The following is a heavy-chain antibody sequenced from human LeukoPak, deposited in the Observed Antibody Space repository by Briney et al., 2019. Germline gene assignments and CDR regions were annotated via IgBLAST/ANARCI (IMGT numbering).Heavy chain of an antibody. D-gene: IGHD2-8*01. CDR3: KKKCRDIVLMLYAIRPDY. Sequence: GGSLRLSCAASGFTVSSNEMSWVRQAPGKGLEWVSSISGGSTYYADSRKGRFTISRDNSKNTLYLQMNSLRAEDTAVYYCKKKCRDIVLMLYAIRPDYWGQGTLVTVSS. J-gene: IGHJ4*02. V-gene: IGHV3-38-3*01. CDR1: GFTVSSNE. CDR2: ISGGST.